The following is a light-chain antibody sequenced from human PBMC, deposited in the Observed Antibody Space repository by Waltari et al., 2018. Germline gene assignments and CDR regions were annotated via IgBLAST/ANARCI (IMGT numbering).Light chain of an antibody. CDR1: RSFLYNSNNKNY. J-gene: IGKJ5*01. CDR2: WAS. V-gene: IGKV4-1*01. Sequence: EIVMTQSPDSLAVSLGERAAIHCKSSRSFLYNSNNKNYLAWYQQKPRQPPKLLINWASSRESGVPDRFSGSGSGTDFTLTISSLQAEDVAVYYCQQYYSSPISFGQGTRLEIK. CDR3: QQYYSSPIS.